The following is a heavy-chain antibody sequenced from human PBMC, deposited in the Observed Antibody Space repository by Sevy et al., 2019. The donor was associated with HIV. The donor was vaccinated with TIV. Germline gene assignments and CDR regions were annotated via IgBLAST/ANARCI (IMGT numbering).Heavy chain of an antibody. V-gene: IGHV3-21*01. CDR1: GFTFSNYN. CDR3: ARDLLVGSTYVFDI. J-gene: IGHJ3*02. D-gene: IGHD1-26*01. CDR2: ISSSSADI. Sequence: GGSLRLSCAASGFTFSNYNMNWVRQAPGEGLKWVLSISSSSADIYYTDSVKGRFTVSRDNSRKSLFLQMNGLSAEDTALYYCARDLLVGSTYVFDIWGRGTMVTVSS.